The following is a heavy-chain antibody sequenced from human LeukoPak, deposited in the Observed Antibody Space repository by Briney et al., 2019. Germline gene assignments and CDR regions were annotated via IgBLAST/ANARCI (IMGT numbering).Heavy chain of an antibody. CDR1: GVTFSSYS. D-gene: IGHD2-21*02. CDR3: ARIPVAVTGEDY. Sequence: PGGSLRLSCAASGVTFSSYSMNWVRQAPGKGLEWVSYISSSSTIYYADSVKGRFTISRDNAKNSLYLQMNSLRVEDTAVYYCARIPVAVTGEDYWGQGTQVTVSS. J-gene: IGHJ4*02. V-gene: IGHV3-48*01. CDR2: ISSSSTI.